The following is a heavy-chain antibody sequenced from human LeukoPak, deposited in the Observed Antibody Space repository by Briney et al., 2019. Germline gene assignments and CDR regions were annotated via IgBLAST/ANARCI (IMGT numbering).Heavy chain of an antibody. CDR3: AREQDWFDP. V-gene: IGHV1-69*04. CDR2: IIPIFGIA. Sequence: SVDAACKTKGGTFSSYAISWVRQAPGQGLEWMGRIIPIFGIANYAQKFQGRVTITADKSTSTAYMELSSLRSEDTAVYYCAREQDWFDPWGQGTLVTVSS. J-gene: IGHJ5*02. CDR1: GGTFSSYA.